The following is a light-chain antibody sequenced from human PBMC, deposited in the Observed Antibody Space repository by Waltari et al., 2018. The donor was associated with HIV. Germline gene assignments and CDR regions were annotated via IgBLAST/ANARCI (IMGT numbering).Light chain of an antibody. J-gene: IGLJ2*01. V-gene: IGLV1-40*03. CDR3: QSYDTSLSAWV. CDR1: SSHIGAGYD. Sequence: QSVLTQPPSISGAPGQRITVSCSGTSSHIGAGYDVPWYQQLPGTAPKLLLYKNKNRPSGVPDRFSASKSDASASLAITGLQAADEGDYFCQSYDTSLSAWVFGGGTRLTVL. CDR2: KNK.